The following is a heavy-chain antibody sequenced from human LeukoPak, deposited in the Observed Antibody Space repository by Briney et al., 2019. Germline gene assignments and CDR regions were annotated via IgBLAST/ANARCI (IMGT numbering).Heavy chain of an antibody. CDR2: IYYSGST. V-gene: IGHV4-59*08. CDR1: GGSLSSYY. Sequence: SETLSLTCTVSGGSLSSYYWSWIRQPPGKGLEWIGYIYYSGSTNYNPSLKSRVTIPVDTSKNQFSLKLSSVTAADTAVYYCARRMDYYYYMDVWGKGTTVTVSS. CDR3: ARRMDYYYYMDV. J-gene: IGHJ6*03.